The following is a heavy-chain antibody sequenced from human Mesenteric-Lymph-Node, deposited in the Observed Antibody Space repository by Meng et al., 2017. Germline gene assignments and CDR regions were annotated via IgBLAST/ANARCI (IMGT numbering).Heavy chain of an antibody. Sequence: LLSWGGGLLNLSSPLSLTCAVYGVFLSDYWCHWIRQPPGKGLEWIGEINHSGSTNYNPSLKSRVTISVDTSKNQFSLKLSSVTAADTAVYHCLRGSGGSVWGQGTLVTVSS. D-gene: IGHD3-10*01. CDR2: INHSGST. CDR3: LRGSGGSV. V-gene: IGHV4-34*02. CDR1: GVFLSDYW. J-gene: IGHJ1*01.